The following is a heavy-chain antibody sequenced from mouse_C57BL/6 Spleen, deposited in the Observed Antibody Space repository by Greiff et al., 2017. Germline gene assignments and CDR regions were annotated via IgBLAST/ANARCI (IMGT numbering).Heavy chain of an antibody. CDR3: ARSGNYYGSSY. J-gene: IGHJ2*01. CDR1: GYSFTGYY. CDR2: INPSTGGT. V-gene: IGHV1-42*01. Sequence: VQLKESGPELVKPGASVKISCKASGYSFTGYYMNWVKQSPEKSLEWIGEINPSTGGTTYNQKFKAKATLTVDKSSSTAYMQLKSLPSEDSAVYYCARSGNYYGSSYWGQGTTLTVSS. D-gene: IGHD1-1*01.